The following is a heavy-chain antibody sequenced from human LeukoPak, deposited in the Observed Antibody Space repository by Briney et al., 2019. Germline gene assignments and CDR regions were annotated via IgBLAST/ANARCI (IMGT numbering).Heavy chain of an antibody. CDR1: GFTFSNYW. Sequence: GGSLRLSCAASGFTFSNYWMHWVRQAAGKGMVWVSRINSDGSSTTSADSVKGRFTISRDNAKNTLYLQMNSLRAEDTAVYYCAKGGATVIDYWGQGTLVTVSS. D-gene: IGHD4-17*01. J-gene: IGHJ4*02. CDR2: INSDGSST. V-gene: IGHV3-74*01. CDR3: AKGGATVIDY.